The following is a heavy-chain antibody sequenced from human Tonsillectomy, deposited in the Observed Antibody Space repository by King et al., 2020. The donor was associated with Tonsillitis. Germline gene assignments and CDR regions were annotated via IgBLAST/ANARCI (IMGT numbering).Heavy chain of an antibody. Sequence: VPLQESGPGLVKPSETLSLTCIVSGGSISSFYWSWIRQPPGKGLQYIGYIHDTGITNYNPSLQSRVTISIDTSNNQISLRLNSVAAADTAVYYCARGAWYGSGWPYFDNWGQGALVSVSS. J-gene: IGHJ4*02. CDR1: GGSISSFY. V-gene: IGHV4-59*01. D-gene: IGHD6-19*01. CDR2: IHDTGIT. CDR3: ARGAWYGSGWPYFDN.